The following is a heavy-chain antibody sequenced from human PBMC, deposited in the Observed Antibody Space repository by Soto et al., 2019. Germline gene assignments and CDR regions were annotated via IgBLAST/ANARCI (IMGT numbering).Heavy chain of an antibody. CDR1: GYSFTGYY. V-gene: IGHV1-2*02. CDR3: ALNTEAFDI. Sequence: XSVKVSCEASGYSFTGYYIHWVRQAPGQGLEWMGWINPNSGGTNYAQKFQGRVTMTRDTSISTAYMELSRLRSDDTAVYYCALNTEAFDIWGQGTMVTVSS. CDR2: INPNSGGT. J-gene: IGHJ3*02.